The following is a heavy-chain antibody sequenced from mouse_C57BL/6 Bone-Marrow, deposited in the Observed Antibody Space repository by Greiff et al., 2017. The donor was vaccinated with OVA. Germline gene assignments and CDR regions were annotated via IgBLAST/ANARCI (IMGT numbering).Heavy chain of an antibody. CDR3: TTTMITTWYFDV. CDR1: GFTFSSYA. CDR2: ISSGGAYL. V-gene: IGHV5-9-1*02. D-gene: IGHD2-4*01. Sequence: EVMLVESGEGLVKPGGSLKLSCAASGFTFSSYAMSWVRQTPEKRLEWVAYISSGGAYLYYADTVKGRFTISRDNARNTLYLQMSSLKSEDTAMYYCTTTMITTWYFDVWGTGTTVTVSS. J-gene: IGHJ1*03.